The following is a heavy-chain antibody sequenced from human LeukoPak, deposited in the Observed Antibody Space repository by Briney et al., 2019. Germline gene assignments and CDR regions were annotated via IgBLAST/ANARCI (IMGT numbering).Heavy chain of an antibody. CDR1: GFTFSSYG. CDR3: ARYGPEVYYFDY. Sequence: PGRSLRLSCAASGFTFSSYGMHWVRQAPGKGLEWVAVISYDGSNKYYADPVKGRFTISRDNSKNTLYLQMNSLRAEDTAVYYCARYGPEVYYFDYWGQGTLVTVSS. D-gene: IGHD4-17*01. V-gene: IGHV3-30*03. CDR2: ISYDGSNK. J-gene: IGHJ4*02.